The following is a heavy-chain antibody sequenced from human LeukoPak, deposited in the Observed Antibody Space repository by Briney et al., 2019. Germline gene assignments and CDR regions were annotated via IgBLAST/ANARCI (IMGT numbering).Heavy chain of an antibody. Sequence: PGRSLRLSCAASGFTFDDYAMHWVRQAPGKGLEWVSGISWNSGSIGYADSVKGRFTISRDNAKNSLYLQMNSLRAEDTALYYCAKVLWFGELSPFDYWGQGTLVTVSS. CDR3: AKVLWFGELSPFDY. CDR2: ISWNSGSI. CDR1: GFTFDDYA. D-gene: IGHD3-10*01. J-gene: IGHJ4*02. V-gene: IGHV3-9*01.